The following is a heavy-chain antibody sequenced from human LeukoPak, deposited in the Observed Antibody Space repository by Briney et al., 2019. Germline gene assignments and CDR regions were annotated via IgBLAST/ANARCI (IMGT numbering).Heavy chain of an antibody. CDR3: ARDPPQIVVVPAAPYYYYYYMDV. CDR1: GYTFTSYG. Sequence: ASVKVSCKASGYTFTSYGISWVRQAPGQGLEWMGWISAYNGNTNYAQKLQGRVAMTTDTSTSTAYMELRSLRSDDTAVYYCARDPPQIVVVPAAPYYYYYYMDVWGKGTTVTVSS. V-gene: IGHV1-18*01. J-gene: IGHJ6*03. CDR2: ISAYNGNT. D-gene: IGHD2-2*01.